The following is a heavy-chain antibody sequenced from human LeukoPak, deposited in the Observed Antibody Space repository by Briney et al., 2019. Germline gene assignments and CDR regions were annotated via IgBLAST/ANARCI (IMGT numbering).Heavy chain of an antibody. CDR3: AADVPEPTAPIDY. V-gene: IGHV3-15*01. CDR1: GFTFSSYW. J-gene: IGHJ4*02. CDR2: IKSKVDGETV. Sequence: GGSLRLSCAASGFTFSSYWMTWVRQAPGKGLEWVGRIKSKVDGETVDYAAPAKGRSTISRDDSKNVLYLQMNSLQTEDTAVYYCAADVPEPTAPIDYWGQGTLVTVSS. D-gene: IGHD1-14*01.